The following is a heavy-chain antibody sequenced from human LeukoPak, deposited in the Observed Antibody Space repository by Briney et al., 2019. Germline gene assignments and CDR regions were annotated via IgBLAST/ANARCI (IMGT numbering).Heavy chain of an antibody. CDR3: ARDVPHNWFDT. Sequence: GGSLRLSCAASGITFGNNWMHWVRQGPGKGLVWISRTNSDGGGAIYADSVKGRFTVSRDNAKNTLYLQMNSLRAEDTAVYYCARDVPHNWFDTWGQGTLVTVSS. CDR2: TNSDGGGA. V-gene: IGHV3-74*01. CDR1: GITFGNNW. J-gene: IGHJ5*02.